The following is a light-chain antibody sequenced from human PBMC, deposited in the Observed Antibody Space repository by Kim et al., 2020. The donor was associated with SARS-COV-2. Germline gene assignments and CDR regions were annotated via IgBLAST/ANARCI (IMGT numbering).Light chain of an antibody. CDR1: SPNIGAGYY. J-gene: IGLJ2*01. V-gene: IGLV1-40*01. CDR3: QSYDASLSGFVV. CDR2: TNS. Sequence: VPISCSWGSPNIGAGYYLHWYQQLPRKAPKLLIYTNSNRPSGVPDRFSGSKSATSASLAITGLQAEDEADYYCQSYDASLSGFVVFGGGTQLTVL.